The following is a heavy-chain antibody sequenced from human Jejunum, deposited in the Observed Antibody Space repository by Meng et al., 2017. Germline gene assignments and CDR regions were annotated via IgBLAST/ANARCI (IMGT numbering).Heavy chain of an antibody. CDR3: VKRSSDSSGYYHYYFDY. V-gene: IGHV3-23*01. CDR2: ISDSGGST. J-gene: IGHJ4*02. Sequence: GESLKISCVASGFTFSSYAMSWVRQTPGKGLEWVSSISDSGGSTYYADSVKGRFTISRDNSKNTLYLQMNSLRAEDTARYYCVKRSSDSSGYYHYYFDYWGQGTLVTVSS. D-gene: IGHD3-22*01. CDR1: GFTFSSYA.